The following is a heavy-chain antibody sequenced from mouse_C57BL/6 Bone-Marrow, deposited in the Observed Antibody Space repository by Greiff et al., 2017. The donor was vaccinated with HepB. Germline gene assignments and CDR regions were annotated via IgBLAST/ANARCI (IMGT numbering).Heavy chain of an antibody. CDR3: ASYSNYYFDY. CDR1: GYTFTDYN. J-gene: IGHJ2*01. V-gene: IGHV1-22*01. Sequence: VKLVESGPELVKPGASVKMSCKASGYTFTDYNMHWVKQSHGKSLEWIGYINPNNGGTSYNQKFKGKATLTVNNSSSTAYMELRSLTSEDSAVYYCASYSNYYFDYWGQGTTLTVSS. CDR2: INPNNGGT. D-gene: IGHD2-5*01.